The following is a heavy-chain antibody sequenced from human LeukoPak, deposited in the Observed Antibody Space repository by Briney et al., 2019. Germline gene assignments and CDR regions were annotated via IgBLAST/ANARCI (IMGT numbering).Heavy chain of an antibody. V-gene: IGHV2-70*11. J-gene: IGHJ4*02. CDR3: ARMVGWGSGWYGNFDN. CDR2: IDWDDDK. Sequence: TLSLTCTVSGGSVSTGSYYWNWIRQPPGKALEWLARIDWDDDKYYNTSLKTRLTISKDTSKNQVVLVMTNMDPVDTATYYCARMVGWGSGWYGNFDNWGQGTLVTVSS. D-gene: IGHD6-13*01. CDR1: GGSVSTGSYY.